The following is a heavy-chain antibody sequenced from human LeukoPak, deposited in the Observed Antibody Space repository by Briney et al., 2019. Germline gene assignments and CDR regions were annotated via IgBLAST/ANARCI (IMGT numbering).Heavy chain of an antibody. CDR1: GGSISSGGYY. CDR3: ARVLLGDYRRLDY. J-gene: IGHJ4*02. D-gene: IGHD4-17*01. V-gene: IGHV4-31*03. CDR2: IYYSGST. Sequence: PSETLSLTCTVSGGSISSGGYYWSWIRQHPGKGLEWIGYIYYSGSTYYNPSLKSRVTISVDTSKNQFSLKLSSVTAADTAVYYCARVLLGDYRRLDYWGQGTLVTVSS.